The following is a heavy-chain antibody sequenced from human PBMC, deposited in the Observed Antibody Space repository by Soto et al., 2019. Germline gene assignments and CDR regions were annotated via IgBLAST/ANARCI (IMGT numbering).Heavy chain of an antibody. CDR1: GGSVSSGSYY. V-gene: IGHV4-61*01. D-gene: IGHD6-6*01. Sequence: SETLSLTCTVSGGSVSSGSYYWSWIRQPPGKGPEWIGYIYYSGSTNYNPSLKSRVTISVDTSKNQFSLKLSSVTAADTAVYYCARDDSSSTHYYYYGMDVWGQGTTVTVSS. CDR2: IYYSGST. J-gene: IGHJ6*02. CDR3: ARDDSSSTHYYYYGMDV.